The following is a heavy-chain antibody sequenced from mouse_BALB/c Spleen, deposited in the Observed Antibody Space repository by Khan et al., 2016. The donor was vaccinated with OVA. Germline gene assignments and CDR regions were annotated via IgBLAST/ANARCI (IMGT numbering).Heavy chain of an antibody. CDR1: GFTIKDTY. Sequence: VQLQQSGPELVKSGATVKLSCTASGFTIKDTYMHWLKQWPEQGLEWIGRIDPPNGNTKYDPKFQGRVTISVDTSSNTAYLQLSSLTSEDTAVYYCARRGRKWGQGTTLTVSS. CDR3: ARRGRK. CDR2: IDPPNGNT. J-gene: IGHJ2*01. V-gene: IGHV14-3*02. D-gene: IGHD6-1*01.